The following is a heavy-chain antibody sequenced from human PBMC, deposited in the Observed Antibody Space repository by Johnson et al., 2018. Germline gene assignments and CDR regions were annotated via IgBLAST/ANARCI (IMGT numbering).Heavy chain of an antibody. J-gene: IGHJ3*02. V-gene: IGHV1-69*01. CDR1: GGTFSSYA. CDR2: LIPICGTA. CDR3: ARERVNAFDI. Sequence: QVQLVQSGAEVKKPGSSVKVSCKASGGTFSSYAISWVRQAPGQGLEWRGGLIPICGTANYAQKFQGRVTITADESTSTAYMELSSLRSEDTAVDYCARERVNAFDIWGQGTMVTVSS.